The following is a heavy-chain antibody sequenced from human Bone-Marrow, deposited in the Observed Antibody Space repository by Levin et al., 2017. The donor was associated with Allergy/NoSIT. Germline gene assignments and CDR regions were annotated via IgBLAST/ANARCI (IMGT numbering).Heavy chain of an antibody. Sequence: GESLKISCKASGYTFSDYYIHWVRQAPGQGLEWMGWINPISGATNYAQKFQGRVTMTRDRSITTAYMELSSLRSDDTAVFFCARDPAWGALDLWGRGTLVTVSS. J-gene: IGHJ2*01. V-gene: IGHV1-2*02. D-gene: IGHD7-27*01. CDR2: INPISGAT. CDR3: ARDPAWGALDL. CDR1: GYTFSDYY.